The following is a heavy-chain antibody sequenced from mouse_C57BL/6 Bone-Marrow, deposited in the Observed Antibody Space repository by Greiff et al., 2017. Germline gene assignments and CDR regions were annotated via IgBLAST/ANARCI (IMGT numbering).Heavy chain of an antibody. D-gene: IGHD1-1*01. CDR1: GYTFTSYG. CDR2: IYPRSGNT. CDR3: ARVNYYVRSYGY. J-gene: IGHJ2*01. V-gene: IGHV1-81*01. Sequence: QVQLKQSGAELARPGASVKLSCKASGYTFTSYGISWVKQRTGQGLEWIGEIYPRSGNTYYNEKFKGKATLTADKSSSTAYMELRSLTAEDVAVYFCARVNYYVRSYGYWGQGTTLTVSS.